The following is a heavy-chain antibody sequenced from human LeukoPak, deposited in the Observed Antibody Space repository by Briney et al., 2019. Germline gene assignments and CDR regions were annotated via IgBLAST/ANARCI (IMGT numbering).Heavy chain of an antibody. J-gene: IGHJ6*02. Sequence: SETLSLTCTASGGSISSGGYYWSWIRQHPGKGLEWIGYIYYSGSTYYNPSLKSRVTISVDTSKNQFSLKLSSVTAADTAVYYCARSNCSGGSCYPYYYYYDMDVWGQGTTVTVSS. V-gene: IGHV4-31*03. CDR2: IYYSGST. D-gene: IGHD2-15*01. CDR1: GGSISSGGYY. CDR3: ARSNCSGGSCYPYYYYYDMDV.